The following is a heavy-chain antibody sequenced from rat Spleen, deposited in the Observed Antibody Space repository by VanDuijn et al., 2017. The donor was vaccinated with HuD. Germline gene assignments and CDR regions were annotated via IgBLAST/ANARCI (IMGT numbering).Heavy chain of an antibody. J-gene: IGHJ4*01. Sequence: EVQLKESGPGLVQPSQTLSLTCTVSGFSLTDYSVHWVRQPPGKGLEWMGVMWSGVSTAYNSALKFRLSISRDTYRSQVFLKMNSLQTEDTAIYYCTRDEVMDAWGQGASVTVSS. CDR1: GFSLTDYS. CDR3: TRDEVMDA. V-gene: IGHV2S63*01. CDR2: MWSGVST.